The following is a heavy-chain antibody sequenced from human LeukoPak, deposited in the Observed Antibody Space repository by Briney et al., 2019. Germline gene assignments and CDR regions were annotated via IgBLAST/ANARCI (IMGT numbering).Heavy chain of an antibody. Sequence: GASVKVSCKASGYTFTGYYMHWVRQAPGQGLEWMGWINPNSGGTNYAQKFQGRVTMTRDTSISTAYMELSRLRSDDTAVYYCAREAPMITFGGVIVFDYWGQGALVTVSS. CDR3: AREAPMITFGGVIVFDY. D-gene: IGHD3-16*02. V-gene: IGHV1-2*02. J-gene: IGHJ4*02. CDR1: GYTFTGYY. CDR2: INPNSGGT.